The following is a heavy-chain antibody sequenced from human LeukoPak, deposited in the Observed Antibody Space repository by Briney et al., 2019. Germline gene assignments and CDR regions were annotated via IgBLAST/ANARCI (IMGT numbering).Heavy chain of an antibody. J-gene: IGHJ3*02. D-gene: IGHD2-2*01. V-gene: IGHV1-69*04. Sequence: SVKVSCKASGGTFSSYAISWVRQAPGQGLDWMGRIIPILGIANYAQKFQGRVTITADKSTSTAYMELSSLRSEDTAVYYCARDQYSRYCSSTSCYGNAFDIWGQGTMVTVSS. CDR1: GGTFSSYA. CDR2: IIPILGIA. CDR3: ARDQYSRYCSSTSCYGNAFDI.